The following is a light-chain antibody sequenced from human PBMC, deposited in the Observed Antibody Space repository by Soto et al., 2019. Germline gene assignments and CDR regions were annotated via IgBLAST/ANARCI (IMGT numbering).Light chain of an antibody. CDR1: QSISSY. J-gene: IGKJ2*01. CDR2: AAS. V-gene: IGKV1-39*01. Sequence: DIQMTQSPSSLSASVGDRVIITCRASQSISSYLNWYQQKPGKAPKLLIYAASSLQSGVPSRFSGSGSGTDFTLTISSLQPEDFATYYCQQSYSGYTFGQGTKLEIK. CDR3: QQSYSGYT.